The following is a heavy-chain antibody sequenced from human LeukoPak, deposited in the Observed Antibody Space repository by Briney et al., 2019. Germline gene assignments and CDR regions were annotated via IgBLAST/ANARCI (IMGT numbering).Heavy chain of an antibody. CDR3: TTSSPQNYFDY. Sequence: GGSLRLSCAASGFTFSSYGFHWVCQAPGKGLEWVTVIWYDGSNKYYADSVRGRFTISRDDSKNTLYLQMNDLRAEDTAVYYCTTSSPQNYFDYWGQGTPVTVSS. D-gene: IGHD1-26*01. CDR1: GFTFSSYG. V-gene: IGHV3-33*01. J-gene: IGHJ4*02. CDR2: IWYDGSNK.